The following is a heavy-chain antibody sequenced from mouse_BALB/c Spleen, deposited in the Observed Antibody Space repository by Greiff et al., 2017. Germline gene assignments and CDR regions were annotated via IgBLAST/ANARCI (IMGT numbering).Heavy chain of an antibody. Sequence: VQLQQSGPGLVKPSQSLSLTCTVTGYSITSDYAWNWIRQFPGNKLEWMGYISYSGSTSYNPSLKSRISITRDTSKNQFFLQLNSVTTEDTATYYCARDHLGAMDYWGQGTSVTVSS. V-gene: IGHV3-2*02. D-gene: IGHD4-1*01. CDR1: GYSITSDYA. CDR2: ISYSGST. J-gene: IGHJ4*01. CDR3: ARDHLGAMDY.